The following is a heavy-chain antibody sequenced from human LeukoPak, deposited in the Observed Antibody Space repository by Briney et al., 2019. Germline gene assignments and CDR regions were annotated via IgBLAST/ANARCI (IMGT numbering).Heavy chain of an antibody. J-gene: IGHJ4*02. CDR1: GGSISSYY. CDR2: IYYSGDT. CDR3: ARRRYCSRSNCHDFDY. D-gene: IGHD2-2*01. Sequence: SETLSLTCTVSGGSISSYYWSWIRQPPGKGLEWIGYIYYSGDTNYNPSLKSRVTISIDTSRNQFSLKLSSVTAGDTAVYYCARRRYCSRSNCHDFDYWGQGTLVTVSS. V-gene: IGHV4-59*08.